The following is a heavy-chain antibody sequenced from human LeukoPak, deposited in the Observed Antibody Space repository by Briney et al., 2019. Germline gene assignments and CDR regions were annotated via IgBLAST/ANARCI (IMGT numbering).Heavy chain of an antibody. D-gene: IGHD2-2*01. J-gene: IGHJ4*02. CDR1: GGSISSSSCY. CDR3: ARHFGGDIVVVPAAPPGTDYFDY. Sequence: KPSETLSLTCTVSGGSISSSSCYWGWIRQPPVKGLEWIGSIYYSGSTYYNPSLKSRVTISVDTSKIQFSLRLSSVTAAVAAVYYCARHFGGDIVVVPAAPPGTDYFDYWGQGTLVTVSS. V-gene: IGHV4-39*01. CDR2: IYYSGST.